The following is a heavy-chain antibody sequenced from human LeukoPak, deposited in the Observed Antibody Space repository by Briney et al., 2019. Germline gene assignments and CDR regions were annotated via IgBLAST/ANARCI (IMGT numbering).Heavy chain of an antibody. CDR1: GFIFSNYE. CDR2: ISSSGSDI. CDR3: ARGLPTGTYRAYFDN. V-gene: IGHV3-48*03. Sequence: GGSLRLSCAGSGFIFSNYEMNWVRQAPGKGLEWASYISSSGSDIYYADSVKGRFTISRDNAENSLYLQMNSLRAEDTAVYYCARGLPTGTYRAYFDNWGQGTLVTVSS. D-gene: IGHD1-26*01. J-gene: IGHJ4*02.